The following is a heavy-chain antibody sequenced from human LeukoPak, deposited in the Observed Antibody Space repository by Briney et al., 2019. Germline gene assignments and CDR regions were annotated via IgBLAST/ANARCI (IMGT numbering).Heavy chain of an antibody. CDR1: GFTFSSYA. Sequence: GGSLRLSCAASGFTFSSYAMSWVRQAPGKGLEWVSAISGSGGSIYYADSVKGRFTISRDNSKNTLYLQMNSLRAEDTAVYYCAKDHYDFWSGYSYLFDYWGQGTLVTVSS. CDR3: AKDHYDFWSGYSYLFDY. D-gene: IGHD3-3*01. V-gene: IGHV3-23*01. CDR2: ISGSGGSI. J-gene: IGHJ4*02.